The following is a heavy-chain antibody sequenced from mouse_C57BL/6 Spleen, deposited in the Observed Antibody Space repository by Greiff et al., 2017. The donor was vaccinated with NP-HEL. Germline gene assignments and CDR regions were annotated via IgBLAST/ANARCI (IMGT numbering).Heavy chain of an antibody. CDR2: IYPGDGDT. D-gene: IGHD2-10*01. J-gene: IGHJ1*03. CDR3: ATYHWYFDV. V-gene: IGHV1-82*01. CDR1: GYAFSSSW. Sequence: QVQLQQSGPELVKPGASVKISCKASGYAFSSSWMNWVKPRPGKGLEWIGRIYPGDGDTNYNGKFKGKATLTADKSSSTAYMQLSSLTSEDSAVYFCATYHWYFDVWGTGTTVTVSS.